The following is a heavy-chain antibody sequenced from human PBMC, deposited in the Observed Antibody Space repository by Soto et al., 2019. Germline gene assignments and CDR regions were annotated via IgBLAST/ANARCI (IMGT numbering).Heavy chain of an antibody. J-gene: IGHJ6*02. D-gene: IGHD6-13*01. V-gene: IGHV3-33*01. CDR2: TWYDGSKK. CDR1: RFTFNIYG. Sequence: QAQLVESGGGVVQPGRSLRLSCAASRFTFNIYGMHWVRQAPGKGLEWVAVTWYDGSKKYYADSVKGRFTISRDNSKNTLYLQMNSLRAEDTAVYYCARVDRGTNSWRSSSEYYYYPMDVWGQGTTVTVSS. CDR3: ARVDRGTNSWRSSSEYYYYPMDV.